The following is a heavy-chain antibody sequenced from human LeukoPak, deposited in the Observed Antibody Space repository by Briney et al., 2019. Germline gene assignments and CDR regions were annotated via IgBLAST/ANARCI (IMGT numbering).Heavy chain of an antibody. J-gene: IGHJ3*02. CDR3: ARDFPYYDSSGYLRDAFDI. V-gene: IGHV1-18*01. Sequence: GASVTVSCKASGYTFTSYGISWVRQAPGQGLEGMGWISAYNGNTNYAQKLQGRVTITTDTSTSTAYMEVRSLRSDDTAVYYCARDFPYYDSSGYLRDAFDIWGQGTMVTVSS. D-gene: IGHD3-22*01. CDR2: ISAYNGNT. CDR1: GYTFTSYG.